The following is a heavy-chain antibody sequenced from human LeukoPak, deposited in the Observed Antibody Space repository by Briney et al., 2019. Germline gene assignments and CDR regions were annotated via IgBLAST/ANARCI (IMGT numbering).Heavy chain of an antibody. CDR2: FDPEDGET. CDR1: GYSLTELS. V-gene: IGHV1-24*01. D-gene: IGHD3-22*01. Sequence: ASVKASCKVSGYSLTELSMQWVRQAPGKGLEWMGGFDPEDGETIYAEKFQGRVTMTEDTSTDTAYMELSSLRSEDTAVYYCAADRADFDSSGYALDYWGQGTLVTVSS. CDR3: AADRADFDSSGYALDY. J-gene: IGHJ4*02.